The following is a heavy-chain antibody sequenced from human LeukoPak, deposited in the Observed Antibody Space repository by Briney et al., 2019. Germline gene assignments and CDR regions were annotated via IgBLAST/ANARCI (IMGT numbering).Heavy chain of an antibody. CDR1: GGSISSSFYY. Sequence: SETLSLTCTVSGGSISSSFYYWSWIRQHPGKGLEWIGYIYYSGSTYYDPSLKSRVTISVDTSKNQFSLKLSSVTAADTAVYYCARDRSGCFDYWGQGTLVTVSS. J-gene: IGHJ4*02. CDR3: ARDRSGCFDY. CDR2: IYYSGST. V-gene: IGHV4-31*03. D-gene: IGHD7-27*01.